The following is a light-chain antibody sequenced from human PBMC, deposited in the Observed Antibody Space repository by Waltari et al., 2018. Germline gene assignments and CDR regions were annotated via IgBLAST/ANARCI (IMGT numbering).Light chain of an antibody. CDR2: ATS. CDR1: QNINNY. CDR3: QQSYAIPLT. V-gene: IGKV1-39*01. Sequence: TWRASQNINNYLNWYHQTPGIAPKLLIYATSNLQSGVPSRFSGSGCWTEFTLTISSLQPEDFATYYCQQSYAIPLTFCGGTKVEI. J-gene: IGKJ4*01.